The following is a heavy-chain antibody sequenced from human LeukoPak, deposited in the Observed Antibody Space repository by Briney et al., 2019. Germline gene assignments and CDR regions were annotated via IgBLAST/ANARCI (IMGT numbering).Heavy chain of an antibody. Sequence: SETLSLTCSGSNYSISNSLYWGWLRQPPGKGLEWIGSIYRSGSTFYNPSLKSRVTISLDTSKNQFSLKLSSVTAADTAVYFCARGTYCYYMNVWGKKTTVTVSS. CDR2: IYRSGST. J-gene: IGHJ6*03. CDR3: ARGTYCYYMNV. V-gene: IGHV4-38-2*02. CDR1: NYSISNSLY.